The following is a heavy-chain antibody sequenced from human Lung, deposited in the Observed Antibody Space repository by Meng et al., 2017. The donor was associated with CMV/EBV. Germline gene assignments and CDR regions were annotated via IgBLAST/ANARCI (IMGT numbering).Heavy chain of an antibody. CDR1: GGSISSSSYY. CDR2: IYYSGST. CDR3: ASLYCGGDCYPPSL. Sequence: SXTLSLXCTVSGGSISSSSYYWGWIRQPPGKGLEWIGSIYYSGSTYYNPSLKSRVTILVDTSKNQFSLKLSSVTAADTAVYYCASLYCGGDCYPPSLWGRGTXVTVSS. V-gene: IGHV4-39*07. D-gene: IGHD2-21*01. J-gene: IGHJ2*01.